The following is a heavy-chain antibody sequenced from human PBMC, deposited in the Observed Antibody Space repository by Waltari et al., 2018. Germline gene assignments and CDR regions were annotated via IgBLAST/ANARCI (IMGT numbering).Heavy chain of an antibody. CDR3: AKADFGNPYWFFDL. D-gene: IGHD3-10*01. J-gene: IGHJ2*01. V-gene: IGHV3-23*01. Sequence: EGQLLESGGGLVQTGGSLRLSCATSGFMFSIYPLTWVRQAPGKGLAWVSTITADGRSRTYAQSVTGRFTTPRDNPKNILDLQMNTLRAEDTAVYFCAKADFGNPYWFFDLWGRGTLLTVSS. CDR1: GFMFSIYP. CDR2: ITADGRSR.